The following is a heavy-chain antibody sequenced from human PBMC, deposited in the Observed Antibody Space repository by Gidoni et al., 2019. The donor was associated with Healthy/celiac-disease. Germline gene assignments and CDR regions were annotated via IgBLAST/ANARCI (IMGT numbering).Heavy chain of an antibody. Sequence: EVQLVESGGGLSSLGGPWDSPLQPLEFPSFASALNGSARLQGRGWSGSHPLVVVVVTYYADSVKGRFTISRDNAKNSLYLQMNSLRAEDTAVYYCARDSRPNYYDSSGSHYGMDVWGQGTTVTVSS. CDR2: LVVVVVT. V-gene: IGHV3-21*01. CDR1: EFPSFASA. CDR3: ARDSRPNYYDSSGSHYGMDV. D-gene: IGHD3-22*01. J-gene: IGHJ6*02.